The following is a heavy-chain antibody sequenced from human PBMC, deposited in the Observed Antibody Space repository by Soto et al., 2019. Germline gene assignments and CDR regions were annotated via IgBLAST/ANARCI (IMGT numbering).Heavy chain of an antibody. CDR2: IYYSGST. V-gene: IGHV4-31*03. J-gene: IGHJ2*01. Sequence: SETLSLTCTVSGGSISSGGYYWSWIRQHPGKGLEWIGYIYYSGSTYYNTSLKSRVTISVDTSKNQFSLKLSSVTAADTAVYYCARTGSLSFGVWYFDLWGRGTLVTVSS. CDR1: GGSISSGGYY. D-gene: IGHD3-3*01. CDR3: ARTGSLSFGVWYFDL.